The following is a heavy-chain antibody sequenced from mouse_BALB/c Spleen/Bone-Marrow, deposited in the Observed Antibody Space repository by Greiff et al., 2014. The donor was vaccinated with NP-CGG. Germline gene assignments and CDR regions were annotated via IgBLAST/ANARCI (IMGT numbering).Heavy chain of an antibody. CDR3: TRGGNWDDFDY. D-gene: IGHD4-1*01. CDR1: GFIFSSSG. J-gene: IGHJ2*01. CDR2: ISSGSSTI. Sequence: EVKVVESGGGLVQPGGSRKLSCAASGFIFSSSGMHWVRQAPEKGLEWVAYISSGSSTIFYADTVKGRFTISRDNPRTTMFLQVTSRRSEDTAMYYCTRGGNWDDFDYWGQGTTLTVSS. V-gene: IGHV5-17*02.